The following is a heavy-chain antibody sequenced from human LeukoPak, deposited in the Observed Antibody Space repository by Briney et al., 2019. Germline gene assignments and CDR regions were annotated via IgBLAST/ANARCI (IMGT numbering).Heavy chain of an antibody. Sequence: SETLSLTCTVSGGSISSSSYYWGWIRQPPGKGLECIGSIYYSGSTYYNPSLKSRVTISIDMSKNQFSLKLSSVTAADTAVYYCARGLYYYDSSGYYSDAFDIWGQGTMVTVSS. CDR2: IYYSGST. D-gene: IGHD3-22*01. J-gene: IGHJ3*02. CDR3: ARGLYYYDSSGYYSDAFDI. CDR1: GGSISSSSYY. V-gene: IGHV4-39*07.